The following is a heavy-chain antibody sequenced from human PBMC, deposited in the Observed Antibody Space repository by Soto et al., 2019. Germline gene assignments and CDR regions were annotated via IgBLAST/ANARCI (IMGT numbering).Heavy chain of an antibody. CDR2: IILPFGTP. J-gene: IGHJ4*02. V-gene: IGHV1-69*12. CDR1: GTTFSNFA. CDR3: VRGPDYEGYFDY. D-gene: IGHD3-22*01. Sequence: QVRLVQSGAEMKKTGSSVKVSCEASGTTFSNFAIGWVRQAPGQGLEWMGGIILPFGTPNYGQNFQGRVTISADESMTTAYMELRGLRSEDTAVYYCVRGPDYEGYFDYWGQGTLVTVYS.